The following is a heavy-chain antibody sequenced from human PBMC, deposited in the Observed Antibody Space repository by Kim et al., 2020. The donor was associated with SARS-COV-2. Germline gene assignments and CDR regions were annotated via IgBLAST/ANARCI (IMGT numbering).Heavy chain of an antibody. J-gene: IGHJ4*02. Sequence: ASVKVSCKASGYTFTSYYMHWVRQAPGQGLEWMGIINPSGGSTSYAQKFQGRVTMTRDTSTSTVYMELSSLRSEDTAVYYCARGLLPLRYYYGSGPKFPLDYWGQGTLVTVSS. CDR3: ARGLLPLRYYYGSGPKFPLDY. CDR1: GYTFTSYY. D-gene: IGHD3-10*01. CDR2: INPSGGST. V-gene: IGHV1-46*01.